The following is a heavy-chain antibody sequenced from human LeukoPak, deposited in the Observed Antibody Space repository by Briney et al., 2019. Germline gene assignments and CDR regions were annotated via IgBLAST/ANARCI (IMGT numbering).Heavy chain of an antibody. J-gene: IGHJ4*02. CDR1: GYTFTSYG. CDR2: ISAYNGHT. V-gene: IGHV1-18*01. CDR3: ARAITGTTTFDY. D-gene: IGHD1-7*01. Sequence: ASVKVSCKASGYTFTSYGISWVRQAPGQGLEWMGWISAYNGHTNYAQKLQGRVTMTTDTSTSTAYMELRSLRSDDTAVYYCARAITGTTTFDYWGQGTLVTVSS.